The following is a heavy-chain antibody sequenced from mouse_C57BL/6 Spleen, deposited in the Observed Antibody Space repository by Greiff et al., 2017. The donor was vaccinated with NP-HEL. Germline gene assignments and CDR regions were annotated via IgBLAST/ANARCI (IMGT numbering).Heavy chain of an antibody. J-gene: IGHJ2*01. D-gene: IGHD1-1*02. CDR1: GFTFSDYG. CDR3: ARGGYYVDY. CDR2: ISSGSSTI. Sequence: EVKLVESGGGLVKPGGSLKLSCAASGFTFSDYGMHWVRQAPEKGLEWVAYISSGSSTIYYANTVKGRFTSSRDKAKNTLFLQMTSLRSEDTAMYYCARGGYYVDYWGQGTTLTVSS. V-gene: IGHV5-17*01.